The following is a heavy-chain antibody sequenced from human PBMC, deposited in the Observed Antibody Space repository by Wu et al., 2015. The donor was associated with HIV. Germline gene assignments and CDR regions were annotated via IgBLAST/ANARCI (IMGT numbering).Heavy chain of an antibody. CDR1: GGTFGNYA. D-gene: IGHD6-13*01. V-gene: IGHV1-18*01. CDR3: ARGTAIAAAGTVDY. J-gene: IGHJ4*02. CDR2: ISAYNGNT. Sequence: QVQLVQSGAEVKKPGSSVKVSCKASGGTFGNYAFTWVRQAPGQGLEWMGWISAYNGNTNYAQKLQGRVTMTTDTSTSTAYMELRSLRSDDTAVYYCARGTAIAAAGTVDYWGQGTLVTVSS.